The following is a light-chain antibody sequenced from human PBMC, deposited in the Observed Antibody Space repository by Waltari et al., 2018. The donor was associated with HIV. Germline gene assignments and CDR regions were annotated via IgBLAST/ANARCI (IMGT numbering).Light chain of an antibody. CDR3: GTWDSSLNAGV. Sequence: QSMLTQPPSVSAAPGQKVTLSCPGSSSNLSNNYGSWYQHLPGAAPKLVIYDNDNRPSGIPDRFSGSKSGASATLVITGLQTGDEGDYYCGTWDSSLNAGVFGGGTKLTVL. CDR1: SSNLSNNY. J-gene: IGLJ3*02. CDR2: DND. V-gene: IGLV1-51*01.